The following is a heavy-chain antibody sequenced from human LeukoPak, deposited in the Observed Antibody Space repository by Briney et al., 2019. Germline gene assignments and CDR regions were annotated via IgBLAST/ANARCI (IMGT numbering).Heavy chain of an antibody. J-gene: IGHJ4*02. Sequence: GGSLRLSCAASGFTFSTYAMNWVRQAPGKGLEWVSYISSSSSIIYYADSVKGRFTTSRDNAKNSLYLRMNSLRDEDTAVYYCAGRDGYNYYFDYWGQGALVTVSS. CDR2: ISSSSSII. CDR3: AGRDGYNYYFDY. V-gene: IGHV3-48*02. CDR1: GFTFSTYA. D-gene: IGHD5-24*01.